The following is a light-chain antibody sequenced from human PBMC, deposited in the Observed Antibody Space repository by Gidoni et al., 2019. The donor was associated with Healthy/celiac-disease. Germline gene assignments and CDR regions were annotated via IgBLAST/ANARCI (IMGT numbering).Light chain of an antibody. CDR3: QQRSNWPPIT. CDR2: DAS. V-gene: IGKV3-11*01. Sequence: EIVLTQSPATLSLSPGERATLSCRASQSVSSSLAWYQQQPGQAPRLLIYDASNRATGIPARCSGSGSGTDFTLTISSIEPEDFAVDYCQQRSNWPPITFGQGTRLEIK. CDR1: QSVSSS. J-gene: IGKJ5*01.